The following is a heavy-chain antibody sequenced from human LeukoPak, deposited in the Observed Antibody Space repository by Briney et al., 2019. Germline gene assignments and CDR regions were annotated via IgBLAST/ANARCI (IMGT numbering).Heavy chain of an antibody. CDR1: GFTFSSNW. CDR3: ARANNSSWHN. CDR2: IKPDGSAQ. J-gene: IGHJ4*02. V-gene: IGHV3-7*01. D-gene: IGHD6-13*01. Sequence: GGSLRLSCATSGFTFSSNWMSWVRHVPGRGLDWVANIKPDGSAQYYAASVKGRFTVSRDNAKNSVYLQMNSLRVEDTAVYYCARANNSSWHNWGQGTLVTVSS.